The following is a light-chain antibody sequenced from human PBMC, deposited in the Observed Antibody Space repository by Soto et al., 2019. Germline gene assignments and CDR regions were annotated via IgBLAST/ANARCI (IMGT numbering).Light chain of an antibody. J-gene: IGKJ1*01. CDR1: QSVSSSY. CDR2: GAS. CDR3: QQYGSSPRT. Sequence: EIVLTQSPGTLSLSPGERATLSCRASQSVSSSYLAWYQQKPGQAPRLLIYGASSRATGIQDRFSGSGSGTAFTLTISRLEPEDFAVYYCQQYGSSPRTFGQGTKVEIK. V-gene: IGKV3-20*01.